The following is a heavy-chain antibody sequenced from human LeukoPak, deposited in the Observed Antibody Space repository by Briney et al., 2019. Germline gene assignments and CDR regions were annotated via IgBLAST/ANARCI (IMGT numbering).Heavy chain of an antibody. Sequence: GASVKVSCKASGYTFTSYYMHWVRQAPGQGLEWMGIINPSGGSTSYAQKFQGRVTMTRDTSTSTVYMELSSLGSEDTAVYYCARAYCSRTSCYNIVPYFDYWGQGTLVTVSS. CDR3: ARAYCSRTSCYNIVPYFDY. CDR2: INPSGGST. CDR1: GYTFTSYY. J-gene: IGHJ4*02. V-gene: IGHV1-46*01. D-gene: IGHD2-2*02.